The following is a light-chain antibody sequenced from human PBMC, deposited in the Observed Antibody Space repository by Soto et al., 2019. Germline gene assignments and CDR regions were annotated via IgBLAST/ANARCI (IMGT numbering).Light chain of an antibody. Sequence: SYELTQPPSVSVSPGQTANITCSGDKLGDKYASWYQQKPGQSPVLVIYQDFRRPSGIPERFSGSNSGDTATLTICGTQAMDDAEYYCLVWASSSVVFGGGTKLTVL. J-gene: IGLJ2*01. CDR1: KLGDKY. V-gene: IGLV3-1*01. CDR2: QDF. CDR3: LVWASSSVV.